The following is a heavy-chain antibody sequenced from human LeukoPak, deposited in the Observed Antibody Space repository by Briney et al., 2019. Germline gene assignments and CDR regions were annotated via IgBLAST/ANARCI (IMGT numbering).Heavy chain of an antibody. V-gene: IGHV3-21*01. J-gene: IGHJ4*02. CDR3: ARGISPRVTTVTXFNY. CDR1: GFTFSSYS. Sequence: PGGSLRLSCAASGFTFSSYSMNWVRQAPGKGLEWVSSISSSSSYIYYADSVKGRFTISRDNAKNSLYLQMNSLRAEDTAVYYCARGISPRVTTVTXFNYWGQGTLVTVSS. CDR2: ISSSSSYI. D-gene: IGHD4-17*01.